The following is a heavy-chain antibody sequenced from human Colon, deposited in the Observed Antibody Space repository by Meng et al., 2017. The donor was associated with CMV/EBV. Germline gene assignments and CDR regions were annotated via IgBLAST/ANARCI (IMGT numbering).Heavy chain of an antibody. Sequence: GGSLRLSCAASGFTFGDYGMSWVRQAPGKGLEWVSGINWNGGSTGYADSVKGRFNISRDNAKNSLYLQMNSLRAEDTDLYYCARGKQWNFDYWGQGTLVTVSS. V-gene: IGHV3-20*04. CDR2: INWNGGST. CDR1: GFTFGDYG. D-gene: IGHD6-19*01. J-gene: IGHJ4*02. CDR3: ARGKQWNFDY.